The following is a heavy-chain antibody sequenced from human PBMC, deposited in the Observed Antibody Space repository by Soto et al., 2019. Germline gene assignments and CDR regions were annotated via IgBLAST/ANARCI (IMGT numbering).Heavy chain of an antibody. V-gene: IGHV1-69*13. CDR1: GGDFSNYA. CDR2: IIPIFRTA. Sequence: GASVKVSCKASGGDFSNYAISWVRQAPGQGPEWMGGIIPIFRTATYAQKFQGRVTITADDSTRTAYMELSGLTSEDTADYYCARDSLIPPAADYYFDMDVWGQGTTVTVSS. J-gene: IGHJ6*02. D-gene: IGHD2-21*01. CDR3: ARDSLIPPAADYYFDMDV.